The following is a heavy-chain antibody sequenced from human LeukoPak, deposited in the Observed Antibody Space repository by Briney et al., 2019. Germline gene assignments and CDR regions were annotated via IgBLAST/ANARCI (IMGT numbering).Heavy chain of an antibody. J-gene: IGHJ5*02. D-gene: IGHD5-12*01. CDR2: IIPILGIA. Sequence: SVKVTCKASGGTFSSYAISWVRQAPGQGLEWMGRIIPILGIANYAQKFQGRVTITADKSTSTAYMELSSLRSEDTAVYYCATNPAIVATRPNWFDPWGQGTLVTVSS. CDR1: GGTFSSYA. CDR3: ATNPAIVATRPNWFDP. V-gene: IGHV1-69*04.